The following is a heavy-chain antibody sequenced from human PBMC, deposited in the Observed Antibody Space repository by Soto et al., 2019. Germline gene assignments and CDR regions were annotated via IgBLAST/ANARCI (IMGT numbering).Heavy chain of an antibody. V-gene: IGHV1-18*01. Sequence: QVQLVQSGAEVKKPGASVKVSCKASGYTFASYDISWVRQAPGQGLEWMGWISANNGNTNYAQKLQGRLTMTTDTSTSTDYMELRSLRSDDTAVYYCARDASWVSGSGVDYWGQGTLVTVSS. J-gene: IGHJ4*02. CDR1: GYTFASYD. D-gene: IGHD3-10*01. CDR3: ARDASWVSGSGVDY. CDR2: ISANNGNT.